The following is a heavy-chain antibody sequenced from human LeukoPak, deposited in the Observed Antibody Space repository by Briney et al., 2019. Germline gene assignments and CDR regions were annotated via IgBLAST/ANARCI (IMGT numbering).Heavy chain of an antibody. Sequence: SETLSLTCTVSGVSINNYYCSCIRQPPGKGLEWIGYIYYSGSTNYNPSLKSRVTISVDTSKSQFSLKLRSVSAADTGAYYSARQVDFRVAYYIAYWGQGTLVTVSS. CDR2: IYYSGST. CDR1: GVSINNYY. J-gene: IGHJ4*02. CDR3: ARQVDFRVAYYIAY. V-gene: IGHV4-59*08. D-gene: IGHD3-3*01.